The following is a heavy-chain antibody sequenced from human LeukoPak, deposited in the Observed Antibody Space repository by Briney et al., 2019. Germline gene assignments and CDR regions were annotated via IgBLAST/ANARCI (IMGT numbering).Heavy chain of an antibody. V-gene: IGHV5-51*01. CDR1: GYSFTSNW. J-gene: IGHJ4*02. D-gene: IGHD3-9*01. CDR3: ARQTYDILTGYSEGAFDY. CDR2: IYPGDSDT. Sequence: GESLKISCKGSGYSFTSNWVGWVRQMPGKGLEWMGIIYPGDSDTRYSPSFQGQVTISADKSISTAYLQWSSLKASDTAMYYCARQTYDILTGYSEGAFDYWGQGTLVTVSS.